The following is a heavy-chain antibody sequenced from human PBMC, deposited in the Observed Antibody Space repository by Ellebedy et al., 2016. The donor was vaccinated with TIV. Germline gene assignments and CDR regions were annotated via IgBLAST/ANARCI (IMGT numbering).Heavy chain of an antibody. Sequence: GESLKISXAASGFTFSNYAMSWVRQAPGKGLEWVSTISDTGGTTYFADSVKGRFSISRDNSNITLFLQMNSLRDEDTAVYYCAKHTLAMRTTVSTSGIDYWGQGTLVTVPS. J-gene: IGHJ4*02. CDR2: ISDTGGTT. CDR1: GFTFSNYA. V-gene: IGHV3-23*01. CDR3: AKHTLAMRTTVSTSGIDY. D-gene: IGHD4-17*01.